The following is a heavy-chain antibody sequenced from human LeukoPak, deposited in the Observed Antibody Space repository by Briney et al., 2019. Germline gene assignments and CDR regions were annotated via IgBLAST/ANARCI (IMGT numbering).Heavy chain of an antibody. CDR2: ISSNGGST. V-gene: IGHV3-64*04. CDR1: GFTFSSYA. J-gene: IGHJ4*02. Sequence: PGGSLRLSCSASGFTFSSYAMHWVRQAPGKGLEYVSAISSNGGSTYYADSVKGRFTISRDNAKNSLYLQMNSLRAEDTAVYYCARLTTTVTTPFDYWGQGTLVTVSS. D-gene: IGHD4-17*01. CDR3: ARLTTTVTTPFDY.